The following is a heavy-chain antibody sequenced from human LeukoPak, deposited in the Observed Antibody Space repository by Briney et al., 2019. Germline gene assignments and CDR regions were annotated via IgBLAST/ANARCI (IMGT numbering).Heavy chain of an antibody. V-gene: IGHV3-23*01. CDR2: ISGSGDST. Sequence: GGSLRLSCVASGFTFKISAMAWVRQAPGKGLEWVSIISGSGDSTDYSNSVKGHFTISRDNSKNTVFLQMDSLRAEDTAVYYCASLGRDGYFYYFDYWGQGTLVTVSS. CDR3: ASLGRDGYFYYFDY. D-gene: IGHD5-24*01. J-gene: IGHJ4*02. CDR1: GFTFKISA.